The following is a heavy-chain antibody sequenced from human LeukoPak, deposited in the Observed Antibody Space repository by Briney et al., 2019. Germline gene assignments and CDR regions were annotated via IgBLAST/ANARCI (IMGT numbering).Heavy chain of an antibody. CDR1: GFTFSSYE. D-gene: IGHD2-21*01. CDR2: ISSSGSTI. CDR3: ARAGETDAFDI. J-gene: IGHJ3*02. V-gene: IGHV3-48*03. Sequence: PGGSLRLSCAASGFTFSSYEMNWVRQAPGKGLEWVSYISSSGSTIYYADSVKGRFTISRDNAKNSLYLQMNSLRAEDTAVYYCARAGETDAFDIWGQGTMVTVSS.